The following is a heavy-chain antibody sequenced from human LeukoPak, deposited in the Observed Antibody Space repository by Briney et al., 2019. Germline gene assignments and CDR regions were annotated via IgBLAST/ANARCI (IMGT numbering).Heavy chain of an antibody. Sequence: SGPTLVKPTQTLTLTCTVSGFSLSSGVVGVGWIRQPPGKALEWLALIYWNDDKRDTPSLKNRLTITKDASEKRVVLTLTNMEPVDTGTYYCTHTVDYGGNPNDYWGQGTLVTVSS. V-gene: IGHV2-5*01. CDR1: GFSLSSGVVG. CDR3: THTVDYGGNPNDY. J-gene: IGHJ4*02. CDR2: IYWNDDK. D-gene: IGHD4-23*01.